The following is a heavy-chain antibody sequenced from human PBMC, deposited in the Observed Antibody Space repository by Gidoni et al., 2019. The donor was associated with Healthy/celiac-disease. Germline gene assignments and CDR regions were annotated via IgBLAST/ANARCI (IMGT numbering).Heavy chain of an antibody. Sequence: QVQLVQSGAEVKKPGSSVKVSCKASGGTFSSYTISWVRQAPGQGLEWMGRIIPILGIANYAQKFQGRVTIPADKSTSTAYMELSSLRSEDTAVYYCASPTSHYDILTGSNDAFDIWGQGTMVTVSS. J-gene: IGHJ3*02. CDR2: IIPILGIA. CDR3: ASPTSHYDILTGSNDAFDI. CDR1: GGTFSSYT. D-gene: IGHD3-9*01. V-gene: IGHV1-69*02.